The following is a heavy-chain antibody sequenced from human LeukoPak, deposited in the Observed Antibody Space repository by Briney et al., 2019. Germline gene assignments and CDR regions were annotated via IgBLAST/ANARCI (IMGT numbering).Heavy chain of an antibody. D-gene: IGHD1-26*01. V-gene: IGHV4-30-2*01. J-gene: IGHJ6*02. Sequence: SQTLSLTCAVSGDSITSSSCNWSWIRQPPGKGLEWIGYISQSGNSYFTPSLNSRATISVDKSKNSFSLKLSSVTAADTAVYYCARHKLGATTYYYYYGMDVWGQGTTVTVSS. CDR2: ISQSGNS. CDR1: GDSITSSSCN. CDR3: ARHKLGATTYYYYYGMDV.